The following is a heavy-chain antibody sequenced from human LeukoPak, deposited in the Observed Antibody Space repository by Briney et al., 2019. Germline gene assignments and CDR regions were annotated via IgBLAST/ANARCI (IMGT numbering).Heavy chain of an antibody. J-gene: IGHJ4*02. CDR3: ASGSNYVLDY. D-gene: IGHD4-11*01. Sequence: SETLSLTCTVSGGSISGSDYYWTWIRQPPGKGLEWIASIYYSGNTLYNPSLKSRVTMSVDTSKNQFSLKLSSVTATDTAVYYCASGSNYVLDYWGQGTLVTVSS. CDR1: GGSISGSDYY. V-gene: IGHV4-39*01. CDR2: IYYSGNT.